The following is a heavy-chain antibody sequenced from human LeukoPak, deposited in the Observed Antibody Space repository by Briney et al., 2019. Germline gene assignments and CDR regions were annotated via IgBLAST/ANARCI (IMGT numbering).Heavy chain of an antibody. D-gene: IGHD6-19*01. V-gene: IGHV4-39*01. J-gene: IGHJ5*02. CDR3: ARAYSSGWYVPERYNWFDP. CDR1: GGSTSSSSYY. CDR2: IYYSGSS. Sequence: SETLSLTCTVSGGSTSSSSYYWGWIRQPPGKGLEWIGSIYYSGSSYYNPSLRSRVTISVDTSKNQFSLKLASVTAADTAVYYCARAYSSGWYVPERYNWFDPWGQGTLVTVSS.